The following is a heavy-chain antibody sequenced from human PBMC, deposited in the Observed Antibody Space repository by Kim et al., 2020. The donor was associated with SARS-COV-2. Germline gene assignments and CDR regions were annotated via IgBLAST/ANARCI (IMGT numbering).Heavy chain of an antibody. CDR3: ASGRPDAYYYGSGSLDY. Sequence: FQGRVTITRDTSASTAYMELSSLRSEDTAVYYCASGRPDAYYYGSGSLDYWGQGTLVTVSS. D-gene: IGHD3-10*01. J-gene: IGHJ4*02. V-gene: IGHV1-3*01.